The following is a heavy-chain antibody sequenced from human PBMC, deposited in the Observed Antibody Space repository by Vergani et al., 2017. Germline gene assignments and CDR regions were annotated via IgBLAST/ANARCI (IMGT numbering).Heavy chain of an antibody. CDR3: ARXFVTGYCSGGSCRGYYYYMDV. V-gene: IGHV1-69*13. Sequence: QVQLVQSGAEVKKPGSSVKVSCKASGGTFSSYAISWVRQAPGQGLEWMGGIIPIFGTANYAQKFQGRVTITADESTSPAYMELSSMRSEDTAVYYCARXFVTGYCSGGSCRGYYYYMDVWGKGTTVTVSS. J-gene: IGHJ6*03. CDR1: GGTFSSYA. D-gene: IGHD2-15*01. CDR2: IIPIFGTA.